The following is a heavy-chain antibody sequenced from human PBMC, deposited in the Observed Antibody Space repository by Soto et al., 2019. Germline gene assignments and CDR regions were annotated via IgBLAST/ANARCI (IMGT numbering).Heavy chain of an antibody. J-gene: IGHJ5*02. CDR3: ARPRGDYVFWFDP. D-gene: IGHD4-17*01. CDR1: GGSISSSSYY. Sequence: SETLSLTCTVSGGSISSSSYYWGWIRQPPGKGLEWIGSIYYSGSTYYNPSLKSRVTISVDTSKNQFSLKLSSVTAADTAVYYCARPRGDYVFWFDPWGQGTLVTVSS. CDR2: IYYSGST. V-gene: IGHV4-39*01.